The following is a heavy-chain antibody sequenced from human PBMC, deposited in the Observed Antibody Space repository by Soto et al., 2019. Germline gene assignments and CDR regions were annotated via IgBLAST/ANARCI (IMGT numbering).Heavy chain of an antibody. D-gene: IGHD1-7*01. CDR1: GFNFDNYG. CDR3: ANDRVGGTFYTPRVF. CDR2: ITYDGSNK. Sequence: QVQLVESGGGVVQPGGSLRLSCQASGFNFDNYGMHWVRQAPGKGLEWVAVITYDGSNKYYADSVKGRFTISRDNSKNTLSLHLNTLKPDDTAVYHGANDRVGGTFYTPRVFWGQGTMVTFSS. J-gene: IGHJ4*02. V-gene: IGHV3-30*18.